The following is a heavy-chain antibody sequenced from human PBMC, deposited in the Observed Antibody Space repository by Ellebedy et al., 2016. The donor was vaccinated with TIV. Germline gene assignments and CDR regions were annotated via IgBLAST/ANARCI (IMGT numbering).Heavy chain of an antibody. CDR3: ARGRPNYGDFPS. V-gene: IGHV3-53*01. CDR1: GFTVSSNY. D-gene: IGHD3-10*01. J-gene: IGHJ1*01. CDR2: IYAGGST. Sequence: GESLKISXAASGFTVSSNYISWVRQAPGKWLEWVSVIYAGGSTYYADSVRGRFTISRDNSSNIVYLQMDSMRAEDTALYYCARGRPNYGDFPSWGQGTLVTVSS.